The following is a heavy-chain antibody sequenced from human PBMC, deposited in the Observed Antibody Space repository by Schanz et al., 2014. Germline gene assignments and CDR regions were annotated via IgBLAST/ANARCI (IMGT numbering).Heavy chain of an antibody. J-gene: IGHJ4*02. CDR1: GFTFSAHA. D-gene: IGHD2-8*01. CDR2: IGGSGGST. V-gene: IGHV3-23*04. Sequence: EVQLVESGGGLVQPGGSLRLSCGASGFTFSAHAMSWVRQAPGKGLEWVSGIGGSGGSTDYADSVKGRFTISRDNSKNTVHLQMNSLRAEDTAVYYCASLYDREYFDYWGQGTLVTVSS. CDR3: ASLYDREYFDY.